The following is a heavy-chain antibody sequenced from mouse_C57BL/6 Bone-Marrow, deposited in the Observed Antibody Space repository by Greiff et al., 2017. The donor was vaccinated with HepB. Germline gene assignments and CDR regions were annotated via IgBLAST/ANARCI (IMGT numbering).Heavy chain of an antibody. D-gene: IGHD2-2*01. CDR1: GYTFTDYY. CDR2: INPNNGGT. CDR3: ARSSVTTRAMDY. Sequence: VQLQQSGPELVKPGASVKISCKASGYTFTDYYMNWVKQSHGKSLEWIGDINPNNGGTSYNQKFKGKATLTVDKSSSTAYMALRSLTSEDSAVYYCARSSVTTRAMDYWGQGTSVTVSS. J-gene: IGHJ4*01. V-gene: IGHV1-26*01.